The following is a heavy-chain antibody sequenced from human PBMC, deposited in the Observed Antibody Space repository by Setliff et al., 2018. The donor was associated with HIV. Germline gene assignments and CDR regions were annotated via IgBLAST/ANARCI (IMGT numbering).Heavy chain of an antibody. J-gene: IGHJ6*02. CDR1: GYSISSGYY. Sequence: SETLSLTCTVSGYSISSGYYWGWIRQPPGKGLEWIGSIYHSGSTYYNPSLKSRVTISVDTSKNQFSLKLSPVTAADTAVYYCASEGITIFGVVMSSYGMDVWGQGTTVTVS. V-gene: IGHV4-38-2*02. CDR3: ASEGITIFGVVMSSYGMDV. CDR2: IYHSGST. D-gene: IGHD3-3*01.